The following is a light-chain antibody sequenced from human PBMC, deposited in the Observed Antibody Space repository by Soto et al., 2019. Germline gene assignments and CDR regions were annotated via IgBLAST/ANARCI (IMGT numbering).Light chain of an antibody. CDR3: ATWDSSLRAYV. Sequence: QSVLTQPPSVSGAPGQTVTISCTGSSSNLGTGYAVHWYQHLPGTAPKLLIYDYNRRPSGIPDRFSGSRSGTLATLGITGLQTGDEADYYCATWDSSLRAYVFGPGTKVTVL. J-gene: IGLJ1*01. V-gene: IGLV1-51*01. CDR1: SSNLGTGY. CDR2: DYN.